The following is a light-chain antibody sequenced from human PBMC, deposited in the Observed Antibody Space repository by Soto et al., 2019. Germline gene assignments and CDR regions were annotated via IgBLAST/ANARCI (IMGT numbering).Light chain of an antibody. J-gene: IGKJ1*01. Sequence: TQSPGTLSASVGDRVTITCRASQSISSWLAWYQQKPGKAPNLLIYDASSLESGVPSRFSGSGSGTEFTLTISSLQPDDFATYYCQQYNSYSWTFGQGTKVDIK. CDR3: QQYNSYSWT. CDR2: DAS. V-gene: IGKV1-5*01. CDR1: QSISSW.